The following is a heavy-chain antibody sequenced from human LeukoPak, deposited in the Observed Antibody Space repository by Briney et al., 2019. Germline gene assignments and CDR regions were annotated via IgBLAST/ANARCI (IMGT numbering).Heavy chain of an antibody. V-gene: IGHV1-69*04. J-gene: IGHJ6*02. CDR2: IIPILGIA. Sequence: GASVKVSCKASGGTFSSYAISWVRQAPGQGLEWMGRIIPILGIANYAQKFQGRVTITADKSTSTAYMELSSLGSEDTAVYYCARQPPPSILLLYYYGMDVWGQGTTVTVSS. CDR3: ARQPPPSILLLYYYGMDV. D-gene: IGHD2/OR15-2a*01. CDR1: GGTFSSYA.